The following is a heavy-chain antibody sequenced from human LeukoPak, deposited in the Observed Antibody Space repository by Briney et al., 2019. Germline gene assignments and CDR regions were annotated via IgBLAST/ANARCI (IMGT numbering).Heavy chain of an antibody. CDR2: ISGSGNNT. V-gene: IGHV3-23*01. Sequence: GGSLRLSCAASGLTFRSHAMTWVRQAPGKGLEWVSVISGSGNNTYYADSVKGRFTISRDNSKNTLYLQMNSLRPEDTAVYYCAKGKDVWGRYRKEFDFWGQGTLVAVSS. J-gene: IGHJ4*02. CDR1: GLTFRSHA. D-gene: IGHD3-16*02. CDR3: AKGKDVWGRYRKEFDF.